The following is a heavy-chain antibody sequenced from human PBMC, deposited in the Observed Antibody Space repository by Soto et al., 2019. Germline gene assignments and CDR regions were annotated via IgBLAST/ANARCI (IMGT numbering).Heavy chain of an antibody. J-gene: IGHJ4*02. CDR2: ISGHNGNT. CDR1: GYSFTSYV. V-gene: IGHV1-18*04. D-gene: IGHD3-22*01. Sequence: GASVKVSCKASGYSFTSYVISWVRQAPGQEPEWMGWISGHNGNTNHPQSLQGRVTMTTDTSRNTAYMELRSLRSDDTAVYYCARHRFNYYDDTVYYYFDYWGQGTLVTVSS. CDR3: ARHRFNYYDDTVYYYFDY.